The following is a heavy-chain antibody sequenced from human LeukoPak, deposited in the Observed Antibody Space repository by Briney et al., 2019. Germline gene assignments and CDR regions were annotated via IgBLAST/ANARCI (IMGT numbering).Heavy chain of an antibody. V-gene: IGHV4-4*02. Sequence: SGTLSLTCGVSGGSITNTNYWTWVRQPPGKGLEWIGEVNLQGSTNYNPSLMGRVAISVDTSENHISLQLTSVTAADTAVYYCAREGGPYRPLDYSGQGNLVTVSS. CDR3: AREGGPYRPLDY. CDR1: GGSITNTNY. J-gene: IGHJ4*02. CDR2: VNLQGST.